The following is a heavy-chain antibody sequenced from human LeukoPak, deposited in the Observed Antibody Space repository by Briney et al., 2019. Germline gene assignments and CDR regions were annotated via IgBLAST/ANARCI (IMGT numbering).Heavy chain of an antibody. D-gene: IGHD6-19*01. CDR3: TRAVAGHPD. J-gene: IGHJ4*02. CDR2: IDHSGYT. Sequence: SETLSLTCTVSGVPFSNYYWSWVRQSPRQGLEWIGEIDHSGYTNYNPSLKSRVTMSIDTSKNQFSLKLTSVTAADAGVYYCTRAVAGHPDWGQGTLVTVSS. CDR1: GVPFSNYY. V-gene: IGHV4-34*01.